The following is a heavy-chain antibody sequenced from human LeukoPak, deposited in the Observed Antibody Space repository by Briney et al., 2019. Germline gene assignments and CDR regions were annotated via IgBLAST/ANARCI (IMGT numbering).Heavy chain of an antibody. J-gene: IGHJ4*02. CDR2: ISGSGGST. Sequence: PGGSLRLSCAASGFTFSSYAMSWVRQAPGKGLEWVSAISGSGGSTYYADSVKGRFTISRDNSKDTLYLQMNSLRAEDTAVYYCAKDKFRSSLGPFDYWGQGTLVTVSS. CDR1: GFTFSSYA. CDR3: AKDKFRSSLGPFDY. V-gene: IGHV3-23*01. D-gene: IGHD6-13*01.